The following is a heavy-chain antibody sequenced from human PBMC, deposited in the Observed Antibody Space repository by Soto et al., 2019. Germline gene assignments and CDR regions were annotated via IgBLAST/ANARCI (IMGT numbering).Heavy chain of an antibody. CDR3: ARVNYYGSGSYQDFFYFYALDV. CDR2: MNPNSGDT. Sequence: QVQLVQSGAEVKKPGASVKVSCKTSGYTFSTYDINWVRQAPGQGLEWMGWMNPNSGDTGYAQKFLGRLTMTRDSSIRTVYMELSSLSSEDTAVYYCARVNYYGSGSYQDFFYFYALDVCGQGTTVTVSS. CDR1: GYTFSTYD. V-gene: IGHV1-8*01. J-gene: IGHJ6*02. D-gene: IGHD3-10*01.